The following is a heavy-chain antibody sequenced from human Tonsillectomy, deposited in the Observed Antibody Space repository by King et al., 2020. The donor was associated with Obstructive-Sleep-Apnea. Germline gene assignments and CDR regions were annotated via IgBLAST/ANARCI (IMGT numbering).Heavy chain of an antibody. Sequence: VQLQESGRRLVKPSETLSLTCTVSGYSISSGYYWGWIRQPPGKGLEWIGSVYHTGSTYYNPSLKNRVTISGDTSKNQFSLRLSSVSAADTAVYYCARDIGGVMVRATGPFDYWGQGTLVTVSS. D-gene: IGHD3-10*01. CDR3: ARDIGGVMVRATGPFDY. V-gene: IGHV4-38-2*02. J-gene: IGHJ4*02. CDR1: GYSISSGYY. CDR2: VYHTGST.